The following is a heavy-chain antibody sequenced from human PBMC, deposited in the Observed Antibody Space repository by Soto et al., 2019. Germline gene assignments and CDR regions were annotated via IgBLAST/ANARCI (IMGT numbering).Heavy chain of an antibody. CDR2: VYYSGSS. Sequence: SETLSLTCTVSGDSISGGASFWSWIRQPPGKGLEWIANVYYSGSSYYNPSLKSRLTRSVDTTKNQFSLQLKSMTAADTAVYYCAKLSCTSSTCYFPGWFDPWGQGTLVTVSS. J-gene: IGHJ5*02. CDR3: AKLSCTSSTCYFPGWFDP. CDR1: GDSISGGASF. D-gene: IGHD2-2*01. V-gene: IGHV4-31*03.